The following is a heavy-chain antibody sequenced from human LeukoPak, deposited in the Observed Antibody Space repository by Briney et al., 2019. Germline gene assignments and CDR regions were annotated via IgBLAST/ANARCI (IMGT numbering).Heavy chain of an antibody. CDR2: ISGSGGST. V-gene: IGHV3-23*01. Sequence: GGSLRLSCAASGFTFSSYAMSWVRQAPGKGLEWVSAISGSGGSTYYADSVKGRFTISRDNSKNTLYLQMNSLRAEDTAVYYCAKAPPYGSGMSGVLSRDYWGQGTLVTVSS. CDR3: AKAPPYGSGMSGVLSRDY. J-gene: IGHJ4*02. D-gene: IGHD3-10*01. CDR1: GFTFSSYA.